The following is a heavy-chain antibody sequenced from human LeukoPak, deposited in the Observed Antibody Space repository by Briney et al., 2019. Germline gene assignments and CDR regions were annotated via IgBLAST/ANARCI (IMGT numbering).Heavy chain of an antibody. Sequence: GGSLRLSCAVSGFTFSSYTMNWVRQAPGKGLEWVSSISSSSSYIYYADSVKGRFTISRDNAKNSLNLQMNSLRAEDTAVYYCASYSGYDSGGYIDFWGQGTLVTVSS. V-gene: IGHV3-21*01. CDR3: ASYSGYDSGGYIDF. CDR1: GFTFSSYT. D-gene: IGHD5-12*01. J-gene: IGHJ4*02. CDR2: ISSSSSYI.